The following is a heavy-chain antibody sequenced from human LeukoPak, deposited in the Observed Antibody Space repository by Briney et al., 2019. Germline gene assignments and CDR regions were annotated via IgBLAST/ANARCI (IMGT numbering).Heavy chain of an antibody. V-gene: IGHV3-53*01. CDR2: IYSGGST. Sequence: GGSLRLSCAASGFTVSSNYMSWVRQAPGKGLERVSVIYSGGSTYYADSVKGRFTISRDNSKNTVYLQMNSLRAEDTAVYYCARGTIFGVDGMDVSGVWGQGTTVTVSS. CDR3: ARGTIFGVDGMDVSGV. J-gene: IGHJ6*02. CDR1: GFTVSSNY. D-gene: IGHD3-3*01.